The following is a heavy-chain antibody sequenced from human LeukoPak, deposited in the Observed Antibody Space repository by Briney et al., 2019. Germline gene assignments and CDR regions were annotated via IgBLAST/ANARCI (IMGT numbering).Heavy chain of an antibody. CDR3: ARERFSYYYYYGMDV. V-gene: IGHV4-39*07. CDR1: GGSISSSSYY. D-gene: IGHD4-17*01. CDR2: IYYSGST. Sequence: SETLSLTCTVSGGSISSSSYYWGWIRQPPGKGLEWIGSIYYSGSTYYNPSLKSRVTISVDTSKNQFSLKLSSVTAADTAVYYCARERFSYYYYYGMDVWGQGTTVTVSS. J-gene: IGHJ6*02.